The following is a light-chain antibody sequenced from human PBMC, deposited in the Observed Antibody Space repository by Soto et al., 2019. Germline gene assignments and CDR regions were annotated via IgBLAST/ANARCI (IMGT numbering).Light chain of an antibody. Sequence: DIQMTQSPSSLSASVGDRVTITCRASQSISSYLNWYQQKPGKAPKLLIYAASSLQSGVPSRFGGSGSGTDFTLTISSLQPEDFATYYCQQSYSTHPWTFGQGTKVEIK. V-gene: IGKV1-39*01. CDR3: QQSYSTHPWT. CDR1: QSISSY. CDR2: AAS. J-gene: IGKJ1*01.